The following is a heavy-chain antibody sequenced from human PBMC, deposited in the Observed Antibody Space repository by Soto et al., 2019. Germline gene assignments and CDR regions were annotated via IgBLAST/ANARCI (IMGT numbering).Heavy chain of an antibody. CDR2: IIPIFGTA. D-gene: IGHD5-18*01. V-gene: IGHV1-69*13. CDR3: ARVRIQLWFEGYGMDV. Sequence: SVKVSCKASGGTFSSYAISWVRQAPGQGLEWMGGIIPIFGTANYAQKFQGRVTITADESTSTAYMELSSLRSEDTVVYYCARVRIQLWFEGYGMDVWGQGTTVTVSS. CDR1: GGTFSSYA. J-gene: IGHJ6*02.